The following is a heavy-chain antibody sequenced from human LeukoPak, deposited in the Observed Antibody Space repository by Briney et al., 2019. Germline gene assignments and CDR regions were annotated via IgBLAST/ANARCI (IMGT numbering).Heavy chain of an antibody. Sequence: GGSLRLSCAASGFTFSSYEMNWVRQAPGKGLEWVSYISSSGSTIYYADSVKGRFTISRDNAKNSLYLQMNSLRAEDTAVYYCARGALYGGNDYWGQGTLVTVSS. CDR1: GFTFSSYE. CDR2: ISSSGSTI. CDR3: ARGALYGGNDY. J-gene: IGHJ4*02. V-gene: IGHV3-48*03. D-gene: IGHD4-23*01.